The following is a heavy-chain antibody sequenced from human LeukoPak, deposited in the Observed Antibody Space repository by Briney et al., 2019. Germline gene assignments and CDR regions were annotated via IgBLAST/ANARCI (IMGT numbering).Heavy chain of an antibody. J-gene: IGHJ6*03. CDR3: AREFDSSGYYSHYYYYYYMDV. V-gene: IGHV1-46*01. Sequence: GASVKVSCKASGYTFTSYYMHWVRQAPGQGLEWMGIINPSGGSTSYAQKFQGRVTMTRDTSTSTVYMELSSLSSEDTAVYYCAREFDSSGYYSHYYYYYYMDVWGKGTTVTVSS. D-gene: IGHD3-22*01. CDR1: GYTFTSYY. CDR2: INPSGGST.